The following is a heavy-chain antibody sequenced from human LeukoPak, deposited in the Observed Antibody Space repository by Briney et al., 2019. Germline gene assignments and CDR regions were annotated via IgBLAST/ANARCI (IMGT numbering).Heavy chain of an antibody. Sequence: SETLSLTCAVYGGSFSGYYWSWIRQPPGKGLEWIGEINHSRSTNYNPSLKSRVTISVDTSKNQFSLKLSSVTAADTAVYYCARGSGYSGFDPWGQGTLVTVSS. CDR1: GGSFSGYY. J-gene: IGHJ5*02. CDR3: ARGSGYSGFDP. CDR2: INHSRST. D-gene: IGHD2-15*01. V-gene: IGHV4-34*01.